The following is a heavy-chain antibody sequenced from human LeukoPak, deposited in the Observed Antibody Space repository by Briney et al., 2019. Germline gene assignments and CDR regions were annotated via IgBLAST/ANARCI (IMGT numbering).Heavy chain of an antibody. J-gene: IGHJ6*03. CDR2: IYSGGST. Sequence: GGSLRLSCAASGFTVSSNYMSWVRQAPGKGLEWVSVIYSGGSTYCADSVKGRFTISRDNSKNTLYLQMNSLRAEDTAVYYCARKVGATTDYYYFMDVWGKGTTVTVSS. D-gene: IGHD1-26*01. V-gene: IGHV3-66*02. CDR1: GFTVSSNY. CDR3: ARKVGATTDYYYFMDV.